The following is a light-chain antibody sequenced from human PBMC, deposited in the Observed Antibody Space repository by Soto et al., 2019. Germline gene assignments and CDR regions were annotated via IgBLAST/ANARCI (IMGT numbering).Light chain of an antibody. J-gene: IGKJ1*01. CDR2: GAS. CDR3: QQYNNWPPWT. V-gene: IGKV3-15*01. CDR1: QSISSN. Sequence: EIVMTQSPATVSVSPGERATLSCRASQSISSNLAWYQQKPGQAPRLLIFGASTRATGVPARFSGSGSGTEFTLTISSLQSEDFAVYYCQQYNNWPPWTFGQGTKVEVK.